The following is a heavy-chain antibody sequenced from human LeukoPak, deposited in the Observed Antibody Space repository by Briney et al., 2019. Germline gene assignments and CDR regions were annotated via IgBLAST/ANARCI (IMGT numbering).Heavy chain of an antibody. CDR1: GFTASCTN. D-gene: IGHD4-17*01. CDR2: LYSGAGT. Sequence: PGGSLRLSCAAAGFTASCTNMCWGRLPPGKGQEWVSLLYSGAGTYYPASVEGRFTISGDNSKNTLYLQMNSLNAEDTAIYYCARIRDGDYPDYCGEGTQLTVSS. CDR3: ARIRDGDYPDY. V-gene: IGHV3-66*01. J-gene: IGHJ4*02.